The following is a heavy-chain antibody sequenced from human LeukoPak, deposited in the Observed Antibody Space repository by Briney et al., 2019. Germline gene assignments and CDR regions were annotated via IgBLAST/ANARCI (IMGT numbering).Heavy chain of an antibody. V-gene: IGHV3-9*01. Sequence: PGGSLRLSCAASGFTFDDYAMHWFRQAPGKGLEWVSGISWNSGSIGYADSVKGRFTISRDNAKNSLYLQMNSLRAEDTALYYCAKGPNYDILTGYSDYFDYWGQGTLVTVSS. CDR2: ISWNSGSI. D-gene: IGHD3-9*01. J-gene: IGHJ4*02. CDR1: GFTFDDYA. CDR3: AKGPNYDILTGYSDYFDY.